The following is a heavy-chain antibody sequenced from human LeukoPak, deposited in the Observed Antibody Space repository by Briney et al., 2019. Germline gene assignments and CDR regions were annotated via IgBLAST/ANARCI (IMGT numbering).Heavy chain of an antibody. Sequence: PGGSLRLSCAASGFTVSSNYMSWARQAPGKGLEWVAFIRYDGSNKYYADSVKGRFTISRDNSKNTLYLQMNSLRAEDTAVYYCAKDPGLVAVAGTVDYWGQGTLVTVSS. CDR2: IRYDGSNK. J-gene: IGHJ4*02. CDR3: AKDPGLVAVAGTVDY. V-gene: IGHV3-30*02. CDR1: GFTVSSNY. D-gene: IGHD6-19*01.